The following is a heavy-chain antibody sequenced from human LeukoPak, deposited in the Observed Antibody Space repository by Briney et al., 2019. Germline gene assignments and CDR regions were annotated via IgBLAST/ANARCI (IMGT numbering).Heavy chain of an antibody. V-gene: IGHV1-69*06. D-gene: IGHD5-12*01. J-gene: IGHJ4*02. CDR1: GGTFSSYA. CDR3: AREGSGSSPPVDY. CDR2: IIPIFGTA. Sequence: GASVKVSCKASGGTFSSYAISWVRQAPGQGLEWMGGIIPIFGTANYAQKFQGRVTITADKSTSTAYMELSSLRSEDTAVYYCAREGSGSSPPVDYWGQGTLVTVSS.